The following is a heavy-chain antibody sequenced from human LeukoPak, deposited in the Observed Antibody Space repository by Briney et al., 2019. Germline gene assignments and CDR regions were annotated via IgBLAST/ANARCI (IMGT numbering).Heavy chain of an antibody. CDR2: IKKKSDGGTT. V-gene: IGHV3-15*01. J-gene: IGHJ4*02. CDR3: AREVGDMTTVTTGFDY. D-gene: IGHD4-17*01. CDR1: GFTFSNAW. Sequence: GGSLRLSCAASGFTFSNAWMTWVXQAPGXGLEWVGHIKKKSDGGTTEYAAPVKGRFTISRDNAKNSLYLQMNSLRAEDTAVYYCAREVGDMTTVTTGFDYWGQGTLVTVSS.